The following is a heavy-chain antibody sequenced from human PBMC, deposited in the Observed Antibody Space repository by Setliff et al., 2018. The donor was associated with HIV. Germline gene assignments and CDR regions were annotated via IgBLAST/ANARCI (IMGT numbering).Heavy chain of an antibody. J-gene: IGHJ4*01. V-gene: IGHV4-39*07. D-gene: IGHD6-13*01. CDR3: ARDGYSSSWYVISGSFDY. CDR2: VYYSGST. Sequence: SETLSLTCTVSGGSTDSGSYYWAWIRQPPGKGLEWIGTVYYSGSTYYNPSLKSRVTISVDTSENQFSLKLSSVTAADTAVYYCARDGYSSSWYVISGSFDYWGQGILVTVSS. CDR1: GGSTDSGSYY.